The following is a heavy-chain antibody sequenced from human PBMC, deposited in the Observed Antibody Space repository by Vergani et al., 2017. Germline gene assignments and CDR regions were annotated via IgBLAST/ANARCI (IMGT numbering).Heavy chain of an antibody. Sequence: QGQLVESGGGIVQPGRSLTLSCVASRSTFKTYGMHWVRQAPGKGLEWVASIRSDESRRYYGDSMEGPFTISRDNSKNTLYLQMKSLRPEDTAVYYCAKEGGGYCSGGTCYPEYWGQGTRVTVSS. CDR2: IRSDESRR. V-gene: IGHV3-30*02. CDR3: AKEGGGYCSGGTCYPEY. J-gene: IGHJ4*02. D-gene: IGHD2-15*01. CDR1: RSTFKTYG.